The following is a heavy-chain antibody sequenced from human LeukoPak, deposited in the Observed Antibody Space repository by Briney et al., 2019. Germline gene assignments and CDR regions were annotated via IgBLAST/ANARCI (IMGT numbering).Heavy chain of an antibody. V-gene: IGHV1-69*06. CDR2: IIPIFGTA. Sequence: SVTVSCTASGGTFSSYAISWVRQAPGQGLEWMGGIIPIFGTANYAQKFQGRVTITADKSTSTAYMELSSLRSEDTAVYYCARAKLGYCSSTSCYQGADFDYWGQGTLVTVSS. J-gene: IGHJ4*02. D-gene: IGHD2-2*01. CDR3: ARAKLGYCSSTSCYQGADFDY. CDR1: GGTFSSYA.